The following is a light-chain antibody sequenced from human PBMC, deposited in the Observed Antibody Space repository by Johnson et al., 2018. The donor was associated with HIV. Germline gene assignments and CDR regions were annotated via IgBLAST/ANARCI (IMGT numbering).Light chain of an antibody. CDR3: GTWDSSLSKGF. CDR2: DNN. CDR1: SSNIGNNY. J-gene: IGLJ1*01. Sequence: QSVLTQPPSVSAAPGQKVTISCSGSSSNIGNNYVSWYQQLPGTAPKLLIYDNNKRPSGIPDRFSGSKYGTSATLGITGLQTGDEAYYYCGTWDSSLSKGFFVTGTKVTVL. V-gene: IGLV1-51*01.